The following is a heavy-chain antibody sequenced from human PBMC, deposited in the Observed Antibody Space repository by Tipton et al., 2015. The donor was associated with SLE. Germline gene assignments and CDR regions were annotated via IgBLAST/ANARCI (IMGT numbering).Heavy chain of an antibody. CDR1: GDSINSGGYY. D-gene: IGHD2-2*01. CDR2: IHYSGTT. V-gene: IGHV4-31*03. Sequence: TLSLTCTVAGDSINSGGYYWSWVRQHPGKGLEWVGDIHYSGTTYHNPSLKSRVSISVDTSKNQFSLNLTSVTAADTAVYYCARGQCTSCYYYYMDVWGKGTTVTVSS. J-gene: IGHJ6*03. CDR3: ARGQCTSCYYYYMDV.